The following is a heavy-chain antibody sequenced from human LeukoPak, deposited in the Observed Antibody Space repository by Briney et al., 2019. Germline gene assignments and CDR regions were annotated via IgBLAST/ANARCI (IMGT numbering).Heavy chain of an antibody. CDR1: GYSISSGYY. J-gene: IGHJ5*02. CDR2: IYHSGST. CDR3: ASSPYYDFWSGYLGNNWFDP. Sequence: SETLSLTCAVSGYSISSGYYWGWIRQPPGKGLEWIGSIYHSGSTYYNQSLKSRVTISVDTSKNQFSLKLSSVTAADTAVYYCASSPYYDFWSGYLGNNWFDPWGQGTLVTVSS. D-gene: IGHD3-3*01. V-gene: IGHV4-38-2*01.